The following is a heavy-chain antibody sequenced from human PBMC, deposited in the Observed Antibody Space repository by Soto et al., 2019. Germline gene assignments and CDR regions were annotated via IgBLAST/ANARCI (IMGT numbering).Heavy chain of an antibody. CDR3: AKGLVGALNYGMDV. J-gene: IGHJ6*02. Sequence: GGSLRLSCAASGFTFSDYAMTWVRQAPGKGLEWVSTLSGSGITTYDADFVKGRFTISRDNSKNMVYLQMNSLRAEDTAIYYWAKGLVGALNYGMDVWGQGTTVTVSS. D-gene: IGHD2-15*01. V-gene: IGHV3-23*01. CDR1: GFTFSDYA. CDR2: LSGSGITT.